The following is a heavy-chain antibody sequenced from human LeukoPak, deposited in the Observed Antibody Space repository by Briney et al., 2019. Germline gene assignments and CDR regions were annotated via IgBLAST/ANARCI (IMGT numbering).Heavy chain of an antibody. CDR3: ARFLRKIGYCSSTSCRTGYYFDY. J-gene: IGHJ4*02. Sequence: SETLSLTCAVYGGSFSGYYWSWIRQPPGKGLAWIGEINHSGSTDYNPSLKSRVTISVDTSKNQFSLKLSSVTAADTAVYYCARFLRKIGYCSSTSCRTGYYFDYWGQGTLVTVSS. V-gene: IGHV4-34*01. CDR2: INHSGST. D-gene: IGHD2-2*01. CDR1: GGSFSGYY.